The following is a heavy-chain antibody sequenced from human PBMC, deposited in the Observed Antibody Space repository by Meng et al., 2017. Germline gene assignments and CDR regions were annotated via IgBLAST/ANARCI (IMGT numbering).Heavy chain of an antibody. CDR3: ARKAVAGDLLSAFDI. J-gene: IGHJ3*02. CDR1: GGSFSGYY. CDR2: INHSGST. D-gene: IGHD6-19*01. Sequence: SETLSLTCAVYGGSFSGYYWSWIRQPPGKGLEWIGEINHSGSTNYNPSLKSRVTISVDTSKNQFSLKLSSVTAADTAVYYCARKAVAGDLLSAFDIWGQGTMVTVSS. V-gene: IGHV4-34*01.